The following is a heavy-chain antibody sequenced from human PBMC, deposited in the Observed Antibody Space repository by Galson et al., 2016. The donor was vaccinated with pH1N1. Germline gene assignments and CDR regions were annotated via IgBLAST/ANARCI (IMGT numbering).Heavy chain of an antibody. Sequence: SLRLSCAASGFSLSTFGMHWVRQAPGKRLVWVAVISYDGRNKYYEDSVKGRFTISRDNAKNSLYLQMNSLRAEDTAVYYCARAGSSWDTYYYYYGMDVWGQGTTVTVSS. CDR3: ARAGSSWDTYYYYYGMDV. CDR1: GFSLSTFG. D-gene: IGHD6-13*01. CDR2: ISYDGRNK. V-gene: IGHV3-30*03. J-gene: IGHJ6*02.